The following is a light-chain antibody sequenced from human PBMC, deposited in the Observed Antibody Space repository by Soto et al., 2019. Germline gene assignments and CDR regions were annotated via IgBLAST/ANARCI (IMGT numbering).Light chain of an antibody. CDR1: QSVTSS. J-gene: IGKJ4*01. Sequence: EIVLTQSPATMSLSPGERATVCCRASQSVTSSLAWFHQKPCQAPRILIYDVSVRATGIQASFSGSGSGTEFTLTIRSLDPEDFAVYYCKQRTSWPTFGGGTKVDIK. CDR2: DVS. V-gene: IGKV3-11*01. CDR3: KQRTSWPT.